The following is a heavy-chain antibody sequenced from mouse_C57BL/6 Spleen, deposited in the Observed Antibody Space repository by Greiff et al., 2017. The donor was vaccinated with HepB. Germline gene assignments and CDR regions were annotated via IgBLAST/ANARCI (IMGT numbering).Heavy chain of an antibody. CDR1: GYTFTDYY. CDR2: INPNNGGT. V-gene: IGHV1-26*01. J-gene: IGHJ2*01. D-gene: IGHD1-1*01. CDR3: APYYYGSSYREFGY. Sequence: VQLQQSGPELVKPGASVKISCKASGYTFTDYYMNWVKQSHGKSLEWIGDINPNNGGTSYNQKFKGKATLTVDKSSSTAYMELRSLTSEDSAVYYCAPYYYGSSYREFGYWGQGTTLTVSS.